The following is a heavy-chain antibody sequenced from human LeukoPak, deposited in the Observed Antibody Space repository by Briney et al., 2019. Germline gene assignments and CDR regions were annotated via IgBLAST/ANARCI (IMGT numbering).Heavy chain of an antibody. CDR1: GGTFSSYA. J-gene: IGHJ4*02. CDR2: ISGSGGST. D-gene: IGHD6-19*01. Sequence: SCKTSGGTFSSYAMSWVRQAPGKGLEWVSAISGSGGSTYYADSVKGRFTISRDNSKNTLYLQMNSLRAEDTAVYYCANGQWLVPYYFDYWGQGTLVTVSS. V-gene: IGHV3-23*01. CDR3: ANGQWLVPYYFDY.